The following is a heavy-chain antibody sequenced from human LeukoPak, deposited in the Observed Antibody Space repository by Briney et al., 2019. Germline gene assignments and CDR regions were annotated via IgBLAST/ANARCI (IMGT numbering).Heavy chain of an antibody. CDR2: ISYDGSNK. CDR3: AKPTAAGPNWFDP. Sequence: GGSLRLSCAASGFTFSSYAMSWVRQAPGKGLEWVAVISYDGSNKYYADSVKGRFTISRDNSKNTLYLQMNSLRAEDTAVYYCAKPTAAGPNWFDPWGQGTLVTVSS. D-gene: IGHD6-13*01. CDR1: GFTFSSYA. V-gene: IGHV3-30*18. J-gene: IGHJ5*02.